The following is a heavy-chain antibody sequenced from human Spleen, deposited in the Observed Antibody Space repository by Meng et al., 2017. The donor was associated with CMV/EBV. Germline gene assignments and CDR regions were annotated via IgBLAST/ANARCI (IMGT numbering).Heavy chain of an antibody. CDR3: TRAGGGSSWYPGDYYYGMDV. J-gene: IGHJ6*02. Sequence: GESLKISCTASGFTFGDYATSWVRQAPGKGLEWVGFIRSKAYGGTTEYAASVKGRFTISRDDSKSIAYLQMNSLKTEDTAVYYCTRAGGGSSWYPGDYYYGMDVWGQGTTVTVSS. V-gene: IGHV3-49*04. CDR2: IRSKAYGGTT. CDR1: GFTFGDYA. D-gene: IGHD6-13*01.